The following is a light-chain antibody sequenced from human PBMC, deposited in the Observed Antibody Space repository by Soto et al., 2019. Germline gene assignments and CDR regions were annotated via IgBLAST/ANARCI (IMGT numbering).Light chain of an antibody. V-gene: IGLV1-44*01. J-gene: IGLJ3*02. CDR1: SSNIGSNT. CDR3: AVWDDSLNGWV. CDR2: SNN. Sequence: QSALTQPPSASGTPGQRVTISCSGSSSNIGSNTVNWYQQLPGTAPKLLIYSNNQRPSGVPDRFSGSKSGTSASLAISGLQSEDEADYYCAVWDDSLNGWVFGGGTKLTVL.